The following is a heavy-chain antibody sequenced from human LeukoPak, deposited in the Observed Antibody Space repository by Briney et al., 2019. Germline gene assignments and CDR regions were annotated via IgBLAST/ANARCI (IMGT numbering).Heavy chain of an antibody. V-gene: IGHV3-66*01. CDR2: IYSGGRT. CDR1: GFTISSNY. CDR3: ARDPSVQH. J-gene: IGHJ1*01. Sequence: GGSLRLSCAASGFTISSNYMSWVRQAPGKGLEWVSVIYSGGRTYYADSVKGRFIISRDNSKNTVYLQMNSLRAEDTAVYYCARDPSVQHWGQGTLVTVSS.